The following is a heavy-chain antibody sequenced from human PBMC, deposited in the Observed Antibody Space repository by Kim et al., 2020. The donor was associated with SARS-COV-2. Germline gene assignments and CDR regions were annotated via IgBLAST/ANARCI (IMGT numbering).Heavy chain of an antibody. V-gene: IGHV3-11*01. CDR1: GFTFSDYY. CDR3: ARCQAEFVLVVYVISYFDY. D-gene: IGHD2-8*02. Sequence: GGSLRLSCAASGFTFSDYYMSWIRQAPRKGLEWVSYISSSGSTIYYADSVKGRFTISRDNAKNSLYLQMNSLRAEDTAVYYCARCQAEFVLVVYVISYFDYWGQGTLVTVSS. J-gene: IGHJ4*02. CDR2: ISSSGSTI.